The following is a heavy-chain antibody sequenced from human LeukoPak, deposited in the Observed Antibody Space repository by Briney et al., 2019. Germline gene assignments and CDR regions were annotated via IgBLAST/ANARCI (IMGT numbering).Heavy chain of an antibody. CDR2: INPNTGDT. CDR3: ATAMSSLLAASYSYYFDY. V-gene: IGHV1-2*02. Sequence: ASVKVSCKASGYTFTGYYMHWVRQAPGQGLEWMGWINPNTGDTNYAQKFQGRVTMTEDTSTDTAYMELSSLRSEDTAVYYCATAMSSLLAASYSYYFDYWGQGTPVTVSS. D-gene: IGHD6-13*01. CDR1: GYTFTGYY. J-gene: IGHJ4*02.